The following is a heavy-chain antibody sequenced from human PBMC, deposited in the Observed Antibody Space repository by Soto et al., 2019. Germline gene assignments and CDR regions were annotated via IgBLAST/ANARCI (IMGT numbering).Heavy chain of an antibody. D-gene: IGHD3-10*01. V-gene: IGHV4-31*01. CDR3: ANYGSGGYNWFDP. Sequence: QVQLQESGPGLVKPSQTLSLTCTVSGGSISSGGYYWSWIRQHPGKGLEWIGYIYYSGSTYYNPSLKSLVTISVDTSKNQFSLKLSSVTAADTAVYYCANYGSGGYNWFDPWGQGTLVTVSS. CDR2: IYYSGST. CDR1: GGSISSGGYY. J-gene: IGHJ5*02.